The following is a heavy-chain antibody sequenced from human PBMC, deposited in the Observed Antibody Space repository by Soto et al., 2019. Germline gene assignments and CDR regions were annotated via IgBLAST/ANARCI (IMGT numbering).Heavy chain of an antibody. J-gene: IGHJ5*02. CDR3: ARDTDSSSGWFDP. V-gene: IGHV1-18*01. CDR2: IRAYNGNT. CDR1: GYTFISYG. D-gene: IGHD6-25*01. Sequence: SAVTVSCMPSGYTFISYGIRWVRQAPGQGLEWMGWIRAYNGNTNYAQKLQGRVTMTTDTSTSTAYMELRSLRSDDTAVYYCARDTDSSSGWFDPWGQGTLVTVSS.